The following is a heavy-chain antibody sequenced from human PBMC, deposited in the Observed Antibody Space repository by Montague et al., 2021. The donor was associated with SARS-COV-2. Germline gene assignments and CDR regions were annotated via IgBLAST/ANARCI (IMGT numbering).Heavy chain of an antibody. CDR2: MYSSGST. Sequence: SETLSLTCTVPGGSVSSGGFYWNWIRQPPGKGLEWIGYMYSSGSTNYNPSLKSRVTISLDASKNQFSLRLSSGTPADTAVYYCTREGGYWSQGTLVTVSS. CDR1: GGSVSSGGFY. J-gene: IGHJ4*02. D-gene: IGHD1-26*01. V-gene: IGHV4-61*08. CDR3: TREGGY.